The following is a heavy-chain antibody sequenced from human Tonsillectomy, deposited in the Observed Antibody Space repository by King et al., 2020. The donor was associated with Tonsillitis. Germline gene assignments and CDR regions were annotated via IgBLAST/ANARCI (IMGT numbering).Heavy chain of an antibody. CDR1: GFTFSSYA. V-gene: IGHV3-64*01. Sequence: VQLVESGGGLVQPGGSLRLSCAASGFTFSSYAMHWVRQAPGKGLEYVSAITSNGDSTYYANSVRGRFTISRDYSKNTLYLQMGSLRAEDMAVYYCARDSSGDYWGQGTLVTVSS. J-gene: IGHJ4*02. D-gene: IGHD3-22*01. CDR3: ARDSSGDY. CDR2: ITSNGDST.